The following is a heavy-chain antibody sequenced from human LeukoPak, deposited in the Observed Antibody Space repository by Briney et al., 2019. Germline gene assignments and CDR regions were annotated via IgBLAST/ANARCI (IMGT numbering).Heavy chain of an antibody. Sequence: KPSGTLSLTRTVSGGSISGYYWGWVRQPPRKGLEWIGDIYYSGSTNYNPSLKSRVTISVDTSKNQFSLKLSSVTAADTAVYYCARGCSAGTPHNWFDPCGQGTLSPSPQ. CDR2: IYYSGST. J-gene: IGHJ5*02. V-gene: IGHV4-59*01. D-gene: IGHD6-13*01. CDR3: ARGCSAGTPHNWFDP. CDR1: GGSISGYY.